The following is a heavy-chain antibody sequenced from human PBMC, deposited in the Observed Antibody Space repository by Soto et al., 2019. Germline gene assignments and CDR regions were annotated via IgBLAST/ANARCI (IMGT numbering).Heavy chain of an antibody. D-gene: IGHD4-4*01. J-gene: IGHJ6*02. Sequence: QVQLVQSGAEVKKPGSSVKVSCKASGGTFNSYAISWVRQAPGQGLEWMGGIIPIFGTANYAQKLQGRVTISADKSTSTVYMELSSLRSEDTAVYYCARALYSNYNYYYYGMDVWGQGTTVTVSS. CDR2: IIPIFGTA. CDR3: ARALYSNYNYYYYGMDV. CDR1: GGTFNSYA. V-gene: IGHV1-69*06.